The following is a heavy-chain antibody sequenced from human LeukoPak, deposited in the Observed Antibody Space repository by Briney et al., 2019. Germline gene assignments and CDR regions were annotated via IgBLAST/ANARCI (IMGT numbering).Heavy chain of an antibody. D-gene: IGHD1-26*01. CDR2: ISHDGKKK. V-gene: IGHV3-30*04. Sequence: GGSLRLSCAVSGFNFSYFAMHWFRQAPGKGLEWVAVISHDGKKKYHADSVKGRFSISRDDSKNTLYLQMNSLTAEDTAVYFGARVLGAGTFDSWGQGALVTVSS. CDR1: GFNFSYFA. J-gene: IGHJ4*02. CDR3: ARVLGAGTFDS.